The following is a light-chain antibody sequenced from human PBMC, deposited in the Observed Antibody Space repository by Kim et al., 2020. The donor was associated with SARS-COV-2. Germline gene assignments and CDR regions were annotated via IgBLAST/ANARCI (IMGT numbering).Light chain of an antibody. J-gene: IGLJ3*02. CDR1: SSNIGSHS. CDR2: IND. Sequence: GRRVTSPCSGSSSNIGSHSVNWYQQLPGTAPKLLIYINDQRPSGVPDRFSGSKSGTSASLAISGLQSEDEADYYCAAWDDRLNGGVFGGGTQLTVL. V-gene: IGLV1-44*01. CDR3: AAWDDRLNGGV.